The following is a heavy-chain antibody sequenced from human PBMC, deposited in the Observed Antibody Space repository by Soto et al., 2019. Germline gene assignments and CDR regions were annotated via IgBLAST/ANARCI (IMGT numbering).Heavy chain of an antibody. D-gene: IGHD6-6*01. V-gene: IGHV1-69*02. J-gene: IGHJ6*03. Sequence: ASVKVSCKASGGTFSSHTISWVRQAPGQGLEWMGRIIPILGIANYAQKFQGRVTITADKSTSTAYMELSSLRSEDTAVYYCARGINGSSPYYYYYYYMDVWGKGTTVTVSS. CDR3: ARGINGSSPYYYYYYYMDV. CDR2: IIPILGIA. CDR1: GGTFSSHT.